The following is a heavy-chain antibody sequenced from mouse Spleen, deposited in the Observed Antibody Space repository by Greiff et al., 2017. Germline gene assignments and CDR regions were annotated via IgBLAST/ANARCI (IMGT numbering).Heavy chain of an antibody. CDR3: ARSPDYGSSFYAMDY. CDR2: INPNYGTT. J-gene: IGHJ4*01. D-gene: IGHD1-1*01. CDR1: GYSFTDYN. Sequence: EVQGVESGPELVKPGASVKISCKASGYSFTDYNMNWVKQSNGKSLEWIGVINPNYGTTSYNQKFKGKATLTVDQSSSTAYMQLNSLTSEDSAVYYGARSPDYGSSFYAMDYWGQGTSVTVSS. V-gene: IGHV1-39*01.